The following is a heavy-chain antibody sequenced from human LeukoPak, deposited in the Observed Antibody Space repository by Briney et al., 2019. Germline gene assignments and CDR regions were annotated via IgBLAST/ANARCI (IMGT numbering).Heavy chain of an antibody. CDR3: ARDPGRYCSSTSCYFY. CDR2: ISSSSSYI. J-gene: IGHJ4*02. Sequence: GGSLRLSCAASGFTFSSYAMNWVRQAPGKGLEWVSSISSSSSYIYYADSVKGRFTISRDNAKNSLYLQMNSLRAGDTAVYYCARDPGRYCSSTSCYFYWGQGTLVTVSS. V-gene: IGHV3-21*01. CDR1: GFTFSSYA. D-gene: IGHD2-2*01.